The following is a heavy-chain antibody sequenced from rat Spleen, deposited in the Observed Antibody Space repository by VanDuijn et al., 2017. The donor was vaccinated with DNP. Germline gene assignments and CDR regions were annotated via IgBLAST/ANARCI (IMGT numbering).Heavy chain of an antibody. V-gene: IGHV2-72*01. CDR1: GFSLTSYH. D-gene: IGHD5-1*01. Sequence: QVQLKESGPGLVQPSHTLSLTCTVSGFSLTSYHVSCVRQPPGKCRVWTGTILDGGGTNYNSGVQSRLSIRRDTSKSQVFLKMNSLQPEETGTYYCARNGTGTDFDYWGQGVMVTVSS. CDR2: ILDGGGT. CDR3: ARNGTGTDFDY. J-gene: IGHJ2*01.